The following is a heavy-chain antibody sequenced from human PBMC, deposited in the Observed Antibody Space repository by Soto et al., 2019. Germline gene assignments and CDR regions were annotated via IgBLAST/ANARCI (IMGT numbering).Heavy chain of an antibody. CDR2: IYHSGST. CDR1: GGSTSSGGYS. V-gene: IGHV4-30-2*01. CDR3: ARRRGFPYYYGMDV. Sequence: SETLSLTCAVSGGSTSSGGYSWSWIRQPPGKGLEWIGYIYHSGSTYYNPSLKSRVTISVDRSKNQFSLKLSSVTAADTAVYYCARRRGFPYYYGMDVWGQGTTVTVSS. D-gene: IGHD5-12*01. J-gene: IGHJ6*02.